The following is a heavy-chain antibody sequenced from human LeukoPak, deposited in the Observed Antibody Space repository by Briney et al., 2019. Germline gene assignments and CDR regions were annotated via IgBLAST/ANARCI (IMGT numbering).Heavy chain of an antibody. CDR3: TTGYYYDSSGYAIDY. Sequence: GGSLRLSCAASGFTFSNAWMSWVRQAPGKGLEWVGRIKSKTDGGTTDYAAPVKGRFTISRDDSKSTLYLQMNSLKTEDTAVYYCTTGYYYDSSGYAIDYWGQGTLVTVSS. CDR1: GFTFSNAW. D-gene: IGHD3-22*01. CDR2: IKSKTDGGTT. J-gene: IGHJ4*02. V-gene: IGHV3-15*01.